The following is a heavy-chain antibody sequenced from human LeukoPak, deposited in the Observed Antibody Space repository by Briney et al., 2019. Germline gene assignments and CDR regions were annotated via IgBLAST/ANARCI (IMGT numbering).Heavy chain of an antibody. CDR1: GFTFSSYW. CDR2: IKEDGSIQ. Sequence: GGSLRLSCVASGFTFSSYWMTWVRQAPGKGLEWLANIKEDGSIQYYLDSVRGRFTISRDNAKTSVYLQLNSLRADDTAVYYCARDVWTGVAVSDYWGQGTLVTVTS. CDR3: ARDVWTGVAVSDY. J-gene: IGHJ4*02. V-gene: IGHV3-7*01. D-gene: IGHD6-19*01.